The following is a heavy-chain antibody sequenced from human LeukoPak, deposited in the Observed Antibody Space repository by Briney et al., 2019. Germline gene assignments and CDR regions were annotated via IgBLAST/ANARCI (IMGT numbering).Heavy chain of an antibody. V-gene: IGHV4-39*07. J-gene: IGHJ6*02. Sequence: SETLSLTCSVSGISINSNTYYWVWIRQPPGKGLEWIGSLYYSGSTDYNPSLKSRVTISVDTSKNQFSLKLSSVTAADTAVYYCARDSVGSSWYYYYGMDVWGQGTTVTVSS. D-gene: IGHD6-13*01. CDR2: LYYSGST. CDR3: ARDSVGSSWYYYYGMDV. CDR1: GISINSNTYY.